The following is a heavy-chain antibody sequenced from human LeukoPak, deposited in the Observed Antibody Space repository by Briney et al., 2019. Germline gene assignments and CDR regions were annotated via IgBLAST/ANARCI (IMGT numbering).Heavy chain of an antibody. V-gene: IGHV3-48*01. D-gene: IGHD3-10*01. CDR1: GFTFSTYS. Sequence: GGSLRLSCAASGFTFSTYSMNWVRQAPGKGLEWVSYISISSNTVYYVDSVKGRFTISRDNAKNSLYLQMNSLRAEDTAVYYCARIGEGISFDKWGQGTLVSVSS. CDR3: ARIGEGISFDK. CDR2: ISISSNTV. J-gene: IGHJ4*02.